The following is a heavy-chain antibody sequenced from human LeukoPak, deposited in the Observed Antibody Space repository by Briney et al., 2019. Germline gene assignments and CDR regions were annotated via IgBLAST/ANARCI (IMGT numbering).Heavy chain of an antibody. Sequence: GASVKVSCKASGYTFTGYYMHWVRQAPGQGLEWMGWINPNSGGTNYAQKFQGRVTMTTDTSTSTAYMELRSLRSDDTAVYYCARGDYYDSSGSFDYWGQGTLVTVSS. CDR1: GYTFTGYY. D-gene: IGHD3-22*01. V-gene: IGHV1-2*02. CDR3: ARGDYYDSSGSFDY. CDR2: INPNSGGT. J-gene: IGHJ4*02.